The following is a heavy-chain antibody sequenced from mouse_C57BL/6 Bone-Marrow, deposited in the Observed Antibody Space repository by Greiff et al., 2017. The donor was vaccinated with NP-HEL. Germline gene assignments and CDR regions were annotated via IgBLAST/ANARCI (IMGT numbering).Heavy chain of an antibody. J-gene: IGHJ1*03. CDR1: GFTFSDYY. D-gene: IGHD2-5*01. CDR2: ISNGGGST. V-gene: IGHV5-12*01. CDR3: ARHRSNYGGWYFDV. Sequence: EVKVEESGGGLVQPGGSLKLSCAASGFTFSDYYMYWVRQTPEKRLEWVAYISNGGGSTYYPDTVKGGFTISRDNAKNTLYLQMSRLKSEDTAMYYCARHRSNYGGWYFDVWGTGTTVTVSS.